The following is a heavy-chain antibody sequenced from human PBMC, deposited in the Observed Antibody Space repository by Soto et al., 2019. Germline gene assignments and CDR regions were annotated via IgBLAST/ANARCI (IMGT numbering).Heavy chain of an antibody. V-gene: IGHV3-48*03. CDR2: ISSSGSTI. Sequence: EVQLVESGGGSVQPGGSLRLSCAASGFTFSSYEMNWVRQAPGKGLEWLSYISSSGSTIYYADSVKGRFTVSRDNPKNSLYLQVISLRAEDTAVYYCARGAIVVVLTSYAFDIWGQGTMVTVSS. CDR3: ARGAIVVVLTSYAFDI. D-gene: IGHD3-22*01. CDR1: GFTFSSYE. J-gene: IGHJ3*02.